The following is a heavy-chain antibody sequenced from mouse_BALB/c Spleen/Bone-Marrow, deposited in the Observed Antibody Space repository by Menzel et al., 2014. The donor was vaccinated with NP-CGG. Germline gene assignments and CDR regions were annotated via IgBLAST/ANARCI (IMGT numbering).Heavy chain of an antibody. D-gene: IGHD1-2*01. V-gene: IGHV5-9-3*01. CDR1: GFTFSSYA. J-gene: IGHJ4*01. CDR2: ISNGGSYT. CDR3: ARHFITTATGAMDY. Sequence: EVMLVESGGGLVKPGGSLKLSCAASGFTFSSYAMSWVRQTPEKRLEWVATISNGGSYTYYPDSVKGRFTISRDNAKNTLYLQMSSLRSEDTAMYYCARHFITTATGAMDYWGQGTSVTVSS.